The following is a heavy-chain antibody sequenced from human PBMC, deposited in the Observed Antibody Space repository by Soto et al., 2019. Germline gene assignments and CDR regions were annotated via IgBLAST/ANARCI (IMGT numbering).Heavy chain of an antibody. CDR2: IYYSGST. CDR1: GTSISSYY. Sequence: PSETLSLTCTVSGTSISSYYWGWIRQPPGKGLEWIGSIYYSGSTYYNPSLKSRVTISVDTSKNQFSLKLSSVTAADTAVYYCARHIRQQLGHYYYYYGMDVWGQGTTVTVSS. J-gene: IGHJ6*02. V-gene: IGHV4-39*01. D-gene: IGHD6-13*01. CDR3: ARHIRQQLGHYYYYYGMDV.